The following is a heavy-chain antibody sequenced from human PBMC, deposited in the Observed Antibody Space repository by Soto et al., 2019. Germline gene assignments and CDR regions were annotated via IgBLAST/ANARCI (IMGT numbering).Heavy chain of an antibody. Sequence: EVQLVESGGTLVQPGGSLRLSCAAAGFTFTNYWMHWVRQAPGKGLVWVSRINGDGRNTFYAASVKGRFTISRDNAKNTVYLRMKTLRADDTAVYYCARGIQYRYGMDVWGQGPTVTVSS. CDR1: GFTFTNYW. D-gene: IGHD4-4*01. J-gene: IGHJ6*02. CDR3: ARGIQYRYGMDV. CDR2: INGDGRNT. V-gene: IGHV3-74*01.